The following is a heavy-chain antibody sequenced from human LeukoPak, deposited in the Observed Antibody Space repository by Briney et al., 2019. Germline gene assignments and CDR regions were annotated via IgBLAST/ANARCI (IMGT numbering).Heavy chain of an antibody. CDR3: ARHSNSWFDP. J-gene: IGHJ5*02. Sequence: SQTLSLTCAVSGGSISSGGYSWSWIRQPPGKGLEWIGYIYHSGSTYYNPSLKSRVTISVDRSKNQFSLKLSSVTAADTAVYYCARHSNSWFDPWGQGTLVTVSS. D-gene: IGHD2/OR15-2a*01. CDR2: IYHSGST. V-gene: IGHV4-30-2*01. CDR1: GGSISSGGYS.